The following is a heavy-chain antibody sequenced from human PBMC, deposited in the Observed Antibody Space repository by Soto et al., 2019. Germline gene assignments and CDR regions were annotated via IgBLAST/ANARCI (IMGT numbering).Heavy chain of an antibody. V-gene: IGHV5-10-1*01. Sequence: GESLKISCKGSGYSFTSYWISWVRQMPGKGLEWMGRIDPSDSYTNYSPSFQGHVTISADKSISTAYLQWSSLKASDTAMYYCARHRRGYCSSTSCWGSFDPWGQGTLVTVSS. CDR1: GYSFTSYW. CDR3: ARHRRGYCSSTSCWGSFDP. CDR2: IDPSDSYT. J-gene: IGHJ5*02. D-gene: IGHD2-2*01.